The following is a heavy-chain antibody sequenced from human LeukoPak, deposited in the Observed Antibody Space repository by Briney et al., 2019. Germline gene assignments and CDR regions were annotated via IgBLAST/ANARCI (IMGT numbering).Heavy chain of an antibody. V-gene: IGHV3-48*04. J-gene: IGHJ4*02. CDR2: TRGSGSGMGSGR. D-gene: IGHD7-27*01. CDR3: ARDDNWGFDY. Sequence: HPGGSLRLSCAASGFAFSDYSMNWVRQAPGKGLEWIANTRGSGSGMGSGRYYAGAVQGRFTISRDNAKNSLYLQMNSLRAEDTAFYYCARDDNWGFDYWGQGALVTVSS. CDR1: GFAFSDYS.